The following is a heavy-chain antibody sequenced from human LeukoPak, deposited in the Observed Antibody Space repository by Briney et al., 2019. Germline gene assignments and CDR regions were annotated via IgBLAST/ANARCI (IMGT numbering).Heavy chain of an antibody. V-gene: IGHV4-34*01. CDR2: INHSGSP. CDR1: GGTFSGYY. J-gene: IGHJ5*02. CDR3: ARGSDGSENSYRNWFDP. Sequence: SETLSLTCAVYGGTFSGYYWSWVRQPPGKGLEWIGEINHSGSPNYNPSLKSRVTISVDTSKNQFSLKLNSVTAADTAVYYCARGSDGSENSYRNWFDPWGQGTLVTVSS. D-gene: IGHD3-10*01.